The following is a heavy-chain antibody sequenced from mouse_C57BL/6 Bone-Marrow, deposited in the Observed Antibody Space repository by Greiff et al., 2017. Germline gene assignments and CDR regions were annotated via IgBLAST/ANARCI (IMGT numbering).Heavy chain of an antibody. CDR3: AREEVEYASWFAY. D-gene: IGHD5-1*01. V-gene: IGHV1-69*01. CDR2: IDPSDSYT. J-gene: IGHJ3*01. Sequence: QVQLQQPGAELVMPGASVKLSCKASGYTFTSYWMHWVKQRPGQGLEWIGEIDPSDSYTNYNQKFKGKSTLTVDKSSSTAYMQLSSLTSEDSAVYYCAREEVEYASWFAYWGQGTLVTVSA. CDR1: GYTFTSYW.